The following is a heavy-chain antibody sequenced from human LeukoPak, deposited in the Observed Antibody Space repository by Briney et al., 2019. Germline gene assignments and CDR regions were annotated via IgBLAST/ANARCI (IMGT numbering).Heavy chain of an antibody. CDR3: TRKSDYDSSGYYEDY. V-gene: IGHV3-49*03. CDR1: GFTFGDYA. J-gene: IGHJ4*02. CDR2: IRRKTYGATT. Sequence: GGSLRLSCITSGFTFGDYAMSWFRQAPGKGLEWVGFIRRKTYGATTEYAASVKGRFTISRDDSRGIAYLQMNSLKTEDSALYFCTRKSDYDSSGYYEDYWGQGTLVTVSS. D-gene: IGHD3-22*01.